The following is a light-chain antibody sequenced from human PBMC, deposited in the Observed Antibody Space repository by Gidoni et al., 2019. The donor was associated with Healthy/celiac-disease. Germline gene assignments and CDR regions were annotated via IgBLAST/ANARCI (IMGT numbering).Light chain of an antibody. CDR1: KLGDKY. Sequence: SYELTQPPSVSVSPEQTASITCSGDKLGDKYACWYQQKPGQSPVLVIYQDSKRPSGIPERFSGSNSGNTATLTISGTQAMDEADYYCQAWDSSTAYVFGGGTKLTVL. CDR3: QAWDSSTAYV. CDR2: QDS. J-gene: IGLJ2*01. V-gene: IGLV3-1*01.